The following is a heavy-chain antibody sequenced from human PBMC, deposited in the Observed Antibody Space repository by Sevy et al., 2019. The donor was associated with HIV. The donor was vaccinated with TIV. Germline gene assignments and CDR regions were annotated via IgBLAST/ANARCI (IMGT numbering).Heavy chain of an antibody. CDR2: IYYSGST. V-gene: IGHV4-59*01. J-gene: IGHJ6*03. CDR1: GGSISSYY. D-gene: IGHD2-2*01. CDR3: ARGGCSSTSCYDGGYYYYYMDV. Sequence: SETLSLTCTVSGGSISSYYWSWIRQPPGKGLGWIGYIYYSGSTNYNPSLKSRVTISVDTSKNQFSLKLSSVTAADTAVYYCARGGCSSTSCYDGGYYYYYMDVWGKGTTVTVSS.